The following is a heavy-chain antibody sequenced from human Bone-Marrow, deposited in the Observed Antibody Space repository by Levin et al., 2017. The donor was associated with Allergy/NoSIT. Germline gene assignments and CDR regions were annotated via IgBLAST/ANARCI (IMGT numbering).Heavy chain of an antibody. CDR1: GDSVSNNDYY. Sequence: RSSETLSLTCTVSGDSVSNNDYYWGLIRQSPGQGLEWIGSVYYSGSAYYNPSLRSRVTMSVDTSKNQFSLRLTSATAADTAIYYCATVGGSGTFLSRFDHWGQGALVTVSS. V-gene: IGHV4-39*02. D-gene: IGHD3-10*01. CDR2: VYYSGSA. CDR3: ATVGGSGTFLSRFDH. J-gene: IGHJ4*02.